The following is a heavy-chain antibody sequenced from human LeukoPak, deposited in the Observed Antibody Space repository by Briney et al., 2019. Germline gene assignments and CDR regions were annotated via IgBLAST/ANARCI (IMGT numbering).Heavy chain of an antibody. V-gene: IGHV3-43*02. CDR2: ISGDGVST. CDR3: ARESGKFDY. CDR1: GLPIGDFA. J-gene: IGHJ4*01. Sequence: GGSLRLSCVASGLPIGDFATHWVRQAPGQGLEWVSLISGDGVSTFFTDSVKGRFSISRDNSKNSLFLEMSSLRTEDTAMYYCARESGKFDYWGQEPWSPSPQ.